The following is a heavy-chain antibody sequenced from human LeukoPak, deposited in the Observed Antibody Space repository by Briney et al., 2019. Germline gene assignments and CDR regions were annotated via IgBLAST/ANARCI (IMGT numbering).Heavy chain of an antibody. J-gene: IGHJ3*02. V-gene: IGHV3-30*02. D-gene: IGHD1-26*01. CDR3: ARGGSYLSAFDI. Sequence: GGSLRLSCAASGFTFSGYGMHWVRQAPGKGLEWVAFIRYDGGNKYYADSVKGRFTISRDNSKNTLYLQMNSLRAEDTAVYYCARGGSYLSAFDIWGQGTMVTVSS. CDR1: GFTFSGYG. CDR2: IRYDGGNK.